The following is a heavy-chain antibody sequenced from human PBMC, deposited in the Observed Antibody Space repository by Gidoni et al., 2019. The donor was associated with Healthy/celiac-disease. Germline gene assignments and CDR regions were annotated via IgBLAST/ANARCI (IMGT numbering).Heavy chain of an antibody. CDR1: GGSFSGYY. CDR3: ARGRARRLIVVVVAATSYYFDY. D-gene: IGHD2-15*01. J-gene: IGHJ4*02. Sequence: QVQLQQWGAGLLKPSETLSLTCAVYGGSFSGYYWSWIRQPPGKGLEWSGEINHSGSTNYNPSLKSRVTISVDTSKNQFSLKLSSVTAADTAVYYCARGRARRLIVVVVAATSYYFDYWGQGTLVTVSS. CDR2: INHSGST. V-gene: IGHV4-34*01.